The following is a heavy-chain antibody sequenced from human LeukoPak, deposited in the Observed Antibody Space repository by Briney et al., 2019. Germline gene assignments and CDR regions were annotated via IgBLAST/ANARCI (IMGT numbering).Heavy chain of an antibody. V-gene: IGHV3-74*01. Sequence: GGSLRLSCAASGFTLSYYWMHWVRQAPGKGLVWVSCIDGDGSSTNYADSVKGRFTISRDNAKNTLYLEMNSLRAEDTAVYYCTRDPRNKGFDPWGQGTLVTVSS. CDR1: GFTLSYYW. D-gene: IGHD1/OR15-1a*01. CDR3: TRDPRNKGFDP. CDR2: IDGDGSST. J-gene: IGHJ5*02.